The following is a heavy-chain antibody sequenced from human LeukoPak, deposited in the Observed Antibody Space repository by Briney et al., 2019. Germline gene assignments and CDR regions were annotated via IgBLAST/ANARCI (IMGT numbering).Heavy chain of an antibody. CDR2: IIPIFGTA. D-gene: IGHD3-10*01. V-gene: IGHV1-69*13. CDR1: VGTFSTYA. CDR3: ARGGRMVGGASRSYYYGMDV. J-gene: IGHJ6*04. Sequence: SLKVSCKASVGTFSTYAISGVRQAPGQGLEWMGGIIPIFGTANYAQKFQGRVTITADESTSTAYMELSSLRSEDTAVYYCARGGRMVGGASRSYYYGMDVWGKGTTVTVSS.